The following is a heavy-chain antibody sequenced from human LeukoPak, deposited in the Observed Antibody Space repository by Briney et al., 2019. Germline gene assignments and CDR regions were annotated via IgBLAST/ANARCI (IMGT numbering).Heavy chain of an antibody. CDR1: GYTFTSYG. Sequence: ASVKVSCKASGYTFTSYGISWVRQAPGQGLEWMGWISAYNGNTNYAQKLQGRVTMTTDTSTSTAYMELRSLRSDDTAAYYCARAAFGAYYYDSSGYENWGQGTLVTVSS. CDR3: ARAAFGAYYYDSSGYEN. CDR2: ISAYNGNT. V-gene: IGHV1-18*01. J-gene: IGHJ4*02. D-gene: IGHD3-22*01.